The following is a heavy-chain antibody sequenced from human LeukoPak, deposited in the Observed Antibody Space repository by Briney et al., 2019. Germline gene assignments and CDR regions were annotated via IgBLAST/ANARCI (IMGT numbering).Heavy chain of an antibody. Sequence: ASVKVSCKASGYNFISYGVSWVRQAPGQGLEWMGWVSTYSGNTNYAQNLQYRVTMTTDPATSTAYMELTNLRSGDTAVYYCARSGYCSSSSCYRESDGLDFWGQGTMVTVSS. V-gene: IGHV1-18*01. J-gene: IGHJ3*01. CDR2: VSTYSGNT. D-gene: IGHD2-2*01. CDR1: GYNFISYG. CDR3: ARSGYCSSSSCYRESDGLDF.